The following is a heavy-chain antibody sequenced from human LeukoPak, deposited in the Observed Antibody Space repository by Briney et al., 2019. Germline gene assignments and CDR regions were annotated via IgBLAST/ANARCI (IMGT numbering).Heavy chain of an antibody. CDR1: GGSFSGYY. J-gene: IGHJ6*03. D-gene: IGHD2-2*01. Sequence: SETLSLTCAVYGGSFSGYYWSWIRQPPGKGLEWIGEINHSGSTNYNPSLKSRVTISVDTSKNQFSLKLSSVTAADTAVYYFATHQQYCSSTSCYQYYYYYYYMDVWGKGTTVTISS. CDR3: ATHQQYCSSTSCYQYYYYYYYMDV. CDR2: INHSGST. V-gene: IGHV4-34*01.